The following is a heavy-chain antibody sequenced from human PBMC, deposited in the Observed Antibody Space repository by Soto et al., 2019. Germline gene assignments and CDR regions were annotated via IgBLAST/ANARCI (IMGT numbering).Heavy chain of an antibody. D-gene: IGHD1-1*01. CDR2: FYYTGNT. Sequence: PSETLPLTCAVYGGSFNGYHWPCIRQPPGKGLECIGNFYYTGNTYYNPSLKSRLIISIDTSKNQFSLKVGSVTAADTAGYYCASSSLYGMDVCGQGNTVTVSS. V-gene: IGHV4-59*06. J-gene: IGHJ6*01. CDR3: ASSSLYGMDV. CDR1: GGSFNGYH.